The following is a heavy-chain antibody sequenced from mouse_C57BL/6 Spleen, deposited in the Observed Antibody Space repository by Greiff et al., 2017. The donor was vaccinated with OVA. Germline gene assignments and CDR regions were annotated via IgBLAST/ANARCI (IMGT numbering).Heavy chain of an antibody. CDR1: GYTFTSYW. CDR2: IDPSDSYT. V-gene: IGHV1-59*01. CDR3: ARRIYYGSSYLFDY. J-gene: IGHJ2*01. Sequence: QVQLQQPGAELVRPGTSVKLSCKASGYTFTSYWMHWVKQRPGQGLEWIGVIDPSDSYTNYNQKFKGKATLTVDTSSSTAYMQLSSLTSEDSAVYYCARRIYYGSSYLFDYWGQGTTRTVSS. D-gene: IGHD1-1*01.